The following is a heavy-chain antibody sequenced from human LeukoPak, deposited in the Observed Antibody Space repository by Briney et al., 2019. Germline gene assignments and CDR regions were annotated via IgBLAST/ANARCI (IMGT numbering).Heavy chain of an antibody. CDR1: GFTFSSYS. D-gene: IGHD3-10*01. J-gene: IGHJ4*02. CDR2: ISSSSSYI. V-gene: IGHV3-21*01. CDR3: ARDRSRSYYDHDY. Sequence: PGGSLRLSCAASGFTFSSYSINWVRQAPGKGLEWVSSISSSSSYIYYADSVKGRFTISRDNAKNSLYLQMNSLRAEDTAVYYCARDRSRSYYDHDYWGQGTLVTVSS.